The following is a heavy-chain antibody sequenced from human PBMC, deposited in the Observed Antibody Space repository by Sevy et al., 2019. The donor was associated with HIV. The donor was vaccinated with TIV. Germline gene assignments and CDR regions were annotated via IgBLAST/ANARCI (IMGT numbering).Heavy chain of an antibody. D-gene: IGHD2-15*01. CDR3: ATVGLRYFSGSSSYQGDWFDP. CDR1: GYTLTELS. Sequence: ASVKVSCKVSGYTLTELSMHWLRQAPGKGLEWVGSFDPEDGETVYEHNFQGRLTMTVDTSTDTAYMELSSLTSEDTAVYYCATVGLRYFSGSSSYQGDWFDPWGQGTLVTVSS. CDR2: FDPEDGET. V-gene: IGHV1-24*01. J-gene: IGHJ5*02.